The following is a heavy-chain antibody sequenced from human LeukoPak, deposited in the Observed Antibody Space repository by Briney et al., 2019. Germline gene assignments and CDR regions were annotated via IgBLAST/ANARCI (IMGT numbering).Heavy chain of an antibody. CDR2: IGPGGDI. CDR1: GFSFTAYS. J-gene: IGHJ4*02. V-gene: IGHV3-48*01. Sequence: GSLRLSCAASGFSFTAYSMNWVRQAPGRGLEWISYIGPGGDIYYADSVTGRFTVSRDTAKNSLCLQMNGLKVEDTAVYYCARRFDSWGQGTLVTVSS. CDR3: ARRFDS.